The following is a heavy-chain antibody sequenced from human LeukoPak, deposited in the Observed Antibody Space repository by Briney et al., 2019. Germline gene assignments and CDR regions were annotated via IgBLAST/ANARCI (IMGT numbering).Heavy chain of an antibody. Sequence: SETLSLTCTVSGGSISSGSHYWSWIRQPAGKGLEWIGRIYTSGSTNYNPSLKSRVTMSVDTSKNQFSLKLSSVTAADTAVYYCARGGRDGYNLFDYWGQGTLVTVSS. CDR3: ARGGRDGYNLFDY. CDR2: IYTSGST. V-gene: IGHV4-61*02. D-gene: IGHD5-24*01. J-gene: IGHJ4*02. CDR1: GGSISSGSHY.